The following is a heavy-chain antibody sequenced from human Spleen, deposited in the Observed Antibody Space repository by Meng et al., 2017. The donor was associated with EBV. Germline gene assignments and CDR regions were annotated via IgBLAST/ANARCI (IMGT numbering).Heavy chain of an antibody. D-gene: IGHD1-26*01. J-gene: IGHJ4*02. CDR1: HDSMSSINW. Sequence: VLPQQAVPGLVNASSPLSLSGVCSHDSMSSINWWTWVRQAPGKGLEWIGEIYFYGATNFNPSLKSRATMSIDTSKSQFSLDLKSVTAADTAVYYCARRKGGSFDYWGQGALVTVSS. V-gene: IGHV4-4*02. CDR3: ARRKGGSFDY. CDR2: IYFYGAT.